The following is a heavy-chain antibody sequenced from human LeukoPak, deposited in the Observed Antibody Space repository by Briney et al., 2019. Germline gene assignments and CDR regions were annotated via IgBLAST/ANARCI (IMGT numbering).Heavy chain of an antibody. J-gene: IGHJ4*02. CDR3: AKETDYNYIYYFDY. CDR1: GFTFSSYA. V-gene: IGHV3-23*01. Sequence: GGSLRLSCAASGFTFSSYAMSWVRQAPGKGPEWVSGISGSGASTYYADSVKGRFTISRDNSKNTLYLQMNSLRAEDTAVYSCAKETDYNYIYYFDYWGQGTLVTVSS. D-gene: IGHD5-24*01. CDR2: ISGSGAST.